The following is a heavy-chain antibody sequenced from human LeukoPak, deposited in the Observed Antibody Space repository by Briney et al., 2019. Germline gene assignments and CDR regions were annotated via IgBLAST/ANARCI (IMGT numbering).Heavy chain of an antibody. J-gene: IGHJ4*02. D-gene: IGHD3-3*01. CDR3: ARGLKGVLSGVVIY. CDR1: EYTFTGYY. V-gene: IGHV1-2*06. CDR2: INPNSGGT. Sequence: ASVKVSCKASEYTFTGYYMHWVRQAPGQGLEWMGRINPNSGGTNYAQKFQGRVTMTRDTSISTAYMELSRLRSDDTAVYYCARGLKGVLSGVVIYWGQGTLVTVSS.